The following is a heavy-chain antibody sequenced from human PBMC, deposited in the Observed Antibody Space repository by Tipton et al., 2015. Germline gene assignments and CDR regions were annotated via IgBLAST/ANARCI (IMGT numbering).Heavy chain of an antibody. V-gene: IGHV3-23*01. CDR1: GGSLTSGT. CDR2: ISGSGGST. D-gene: IGHD2-21*01. J-gene: IGHJ6*02. CDR3: AKSLVSGDHQANPYYGMDV. Sequence: GLVKPSETLSLTCTVSGGSLTSGTFYWSWVRQAPGKGLEWVSGISGSGGSTYYADSVKGRFTISRDNSKTTVFLQMNSLRLDDTAVYYCAKSLVSGDHQANPYYGMDVWGQGTTVTVSS.